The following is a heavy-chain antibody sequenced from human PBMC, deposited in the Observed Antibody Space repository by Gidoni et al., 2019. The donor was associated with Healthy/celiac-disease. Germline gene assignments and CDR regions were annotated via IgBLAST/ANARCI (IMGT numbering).Heavy chain of an antibody. J-gene: IGHJ4*02. V-gene: IGHV4-34*01. Sequence: GSTNYNPSLKSRVTISVDTSKNQFSLKLSSVTAADTAVYYCARGGAATAIGYWGQGTLVTVSS. CDR2: GST. CDR3: ARGGAATAIGY. D-gene: IGHD1-26*01.